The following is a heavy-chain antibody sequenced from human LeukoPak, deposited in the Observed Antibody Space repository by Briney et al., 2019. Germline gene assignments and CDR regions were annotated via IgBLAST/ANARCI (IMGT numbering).Heavy chain of an antibody. V-gene: IGHV4-34*01. D-gene: IGHD2-2*01. Sequence: SEALSHTCAVYGGSFSGYYWSWIRQPPGKGLEWIGEINHSGSTNYNPSLKSRVTISVDTSKNQFSLKLSSVTAADTAVYYCARSRVRSATDYWGQGTLVTVSS. CDR3: ARSRVRSATDY. J-gene: IGHJ4*02. CDR1: GGSFSGYY. CDR2: INHSGST.